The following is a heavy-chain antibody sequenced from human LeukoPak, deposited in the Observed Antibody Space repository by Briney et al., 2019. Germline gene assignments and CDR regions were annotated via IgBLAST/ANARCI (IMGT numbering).Heavy chain of an antibody. CDR1: GFTFSNYW. CDR3: ARDPVLDDYGGNSPY. D-gene: IGHD4-23*01. V-gene: IGHV3-74*01. Sequence: GGSLRPSCAASGFTFSNYWMHWVRQAPGKGLVWVSRINIDGSSTTYADSVKGRFTISRNNAKNTLYLQMNSLRAEDTAVYYCARDPVLDDYGGNSPYWGQGTLVTVSS. J-gene: IGHJ4*02. CDR2: INIDGSST.